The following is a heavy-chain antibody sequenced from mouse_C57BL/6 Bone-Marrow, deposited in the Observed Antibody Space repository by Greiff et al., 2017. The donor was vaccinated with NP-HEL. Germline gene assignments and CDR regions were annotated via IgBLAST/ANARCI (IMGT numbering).Heavy chain of an antibody. V-gene: IGHV1-7*01. CDR2: INPSSGYT. CDR1: GYTFTSYW. CDR3: ARENVSSRFDY. Sequence: QVQLQQSGAELAKPGASVKLSCKASGYTFTSYWMHWVKQRPGQGLEWIGYINPSSGYTKYNQKFKDKATLTANKSSSTAYMQLRSLTYEDSAVYYCARENVSSRFDYWGQGTTLTVSS. D-gene: IGHD1-3*01. J-gene: IGHJ2*01.